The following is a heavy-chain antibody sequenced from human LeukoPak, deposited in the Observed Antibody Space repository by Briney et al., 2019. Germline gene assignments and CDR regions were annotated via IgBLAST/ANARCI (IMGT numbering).Heavy chain of an antibody. D-gene: IGHD3-16*01. CDR1: GDSISSGGYP. J-gene: IGHJ6*03. CDR3: ARRGGDMPARGFMDV. V-gene: IGHV4-30-4*07. Sequence: SETLSLTCVVSGDSISSGGYPWSWIRQPPGKGLEWIGYIYDSGIAFYNPSLKSRVTMSVDTSKNHFFLNLRAVTAADPAVYYCARRGGDMPARGFMDVWGKGTTVTVSS. CDR2: IYDSGIA.